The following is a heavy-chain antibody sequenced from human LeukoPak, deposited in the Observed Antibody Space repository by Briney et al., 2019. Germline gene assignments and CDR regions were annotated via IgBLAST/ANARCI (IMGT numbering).Heavy chain of an antibody. CDR3: ARVGEGGYWYFDL. CDR2: IIPIFGTA. J-gene: IGHJ2*01. Sequence: GASVKVSCKASGGTFSSYAISWVRQAPGQGLEWMGGIIPIFGTANYAQKFQGRVTITTDESTSTAYMELGSLRSEDTAVYYCARVGEGGYWYFDLWGRGTLVTVSS. D-gene: IGHD3-16*01. CDR1: GGTFSSYA. V-gene: IGHV1-69*05.